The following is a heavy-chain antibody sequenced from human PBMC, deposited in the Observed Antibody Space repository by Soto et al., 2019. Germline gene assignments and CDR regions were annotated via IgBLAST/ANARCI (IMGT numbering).Heavy chain of an antibody. CDR3: AREEGINVYCGNWGAYLL. J-gene: IGHJ3*01. D-gene: IGHD7-27*01. Sequence: SETLSLTCTVSGGSISSGDYYWSWIRQPPGKGLEWIGYIYYSGSTYYNPSLKSRVTISVDTSKNQFSLKLSSVTAADTAVYYCAREEGINVYCGNWGAYLLWGQGPM. CDR2: IYYSGST. CDR1: GGSISSGDYY. V-gene: IGHV4-30-4*01.